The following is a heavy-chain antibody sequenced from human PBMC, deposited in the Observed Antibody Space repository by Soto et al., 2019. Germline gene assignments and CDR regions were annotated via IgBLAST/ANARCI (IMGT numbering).Heavy chain of an antibody. D-gene: IGHD4-17*01. CDR2: IYYSGST. CDR3: ARRYGGPFYY. V-gene: IGHV4-59*08. Sequence: TLSLTCTVSGGSISSYYWSWIRQPPGKGLEWIGYIYYSGSTNYNPSLKSRVTISVDTSKNQFSLKLSSVTAADTAVYYCARRYGGPFYYCGQGTLVTVSS. CDR1: GGSISSYY. J-gene: IGHJ4*02.